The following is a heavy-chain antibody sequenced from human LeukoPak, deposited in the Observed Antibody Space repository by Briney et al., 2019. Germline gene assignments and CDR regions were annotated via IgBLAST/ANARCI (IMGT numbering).Heavy chain of an antibody. D-gene: IGHD3-22*01. J-gene: IGHJ4*02. Sequence: PGGSLRLSCAASGFTLSSYDMHWVRQAPGKGLEWVAVISYDGSNKYYADSVKGRFTISRDNSKNTLFLQMNSLRSEDTAVYFCARGYESSGYYYVDYWGQGTLVTVSS. CDR3: ARGYESSGYYYVDY. CDR1: GFTLSSYD. V-gene: IGHV3-30*03. CDR2: ISYDGSNK.